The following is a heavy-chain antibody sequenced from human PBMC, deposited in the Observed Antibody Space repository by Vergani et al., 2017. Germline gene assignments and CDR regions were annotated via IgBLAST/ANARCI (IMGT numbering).Heavy chain of an antibody. Sequence: QGQLQQWGAGLLKPSETLSFTCAVYGGSFGGSYWAWIRQPPGKGLEWIGEINNRGSTNYNPSFKSRVTISVDTSKNQFSLKLSSVTAADTAVYYCARGAQYCSSTSCYTSPFDYWGQGTLVTVSS. V-gene: IGHV4-34*01. J-gene: IGHJ4*02. CDR1: GGSFGGSY. CDR3: ARGAQYCSSTSCYTSPFDY. CDR2: INNRGST. D-gene: IGHD2-2*02.